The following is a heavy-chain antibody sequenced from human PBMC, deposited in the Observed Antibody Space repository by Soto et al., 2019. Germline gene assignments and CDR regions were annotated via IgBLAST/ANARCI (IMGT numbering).Heavy chain of an antibody. CDR1: GFTFRSYA. V-gene: IGHV3-23*01. D-gene: IGHD6-25*01. CDR2: ISGSGIST. CDR3: EKGPGGPYWYFDL. Sequence: PGGSLRLSCAASGFTFRSYAMSWVRQAPGKGLEWVSGISGSGISTHYADSVKGRFTVSRDNSKNTLYLQMNSLRAEDTAVYNCEKGPGGPYWYFDLGGRGTWVPVSP. J-gene: IGHJ2*01.